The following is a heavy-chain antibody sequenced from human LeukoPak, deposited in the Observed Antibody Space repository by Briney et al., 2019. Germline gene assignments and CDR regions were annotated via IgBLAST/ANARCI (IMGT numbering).Heavy chain of an antibody. Sequence: ASVKVSCKASGYTFTGYYMHWVRQAPGQGLEWTGWINPNSGGTNYAQKFQGRVTMTRDTSISTAYMELSRLRSDDTAVYYCAREGDSSSSYYFDYWGQGTLVTVSS. V-gene: IGHV1-2*02. CDR3: AREGDSSSSYYFDY. CDR2: INPNSGGT. D-gene: IGHD6-13*01. CDR1: GYTFTGYY. J-gene: IGHJ4*02.